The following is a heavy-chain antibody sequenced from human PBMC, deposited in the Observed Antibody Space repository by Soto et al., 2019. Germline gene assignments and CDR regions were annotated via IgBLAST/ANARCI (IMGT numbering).Heavy chain of an antibody. CDR3: ARDLSSGWSRYRWDFDY. V-gene: IGHV1-18*01. D-gene: IGHD6-19*01. CDR2: ISAYNGNT. J-gene: IGHJ4*02. Sequence: ASVKVSCKASGYTFTSYGMSWVRQAPGQGLEWMGWISAYNGNTNYAQKLQGRVTMTTDTSTSTAYMELRSLRSDDTAVYYCARDLSSGWSRYRWDFDYWGQGTLVTVSS. CDR1: GYTFTSYG.